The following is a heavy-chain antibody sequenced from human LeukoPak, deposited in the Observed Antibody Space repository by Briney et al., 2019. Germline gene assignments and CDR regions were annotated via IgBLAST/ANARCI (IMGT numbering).Heavy chain of an antibody. CDR2: MNPNSGNT. D-gene: IGHD3-22*01. CDR1: GYSFTSYD. V-gene: IGHV1-8*01. Sequence: ASEKGYCKASGYSFTSYDIIGLRQGTGQGIKWMGWMNPNSGNTGYAQKFQGRVTMARNTSISTAYMELSSLRSEDTAVYYCARGGDYYDSSGYSEGYYFDYWGQGTLVTVSS. J-gene: IGHJ4*02. CDR3: ARGGDYYDSSGYSEGYYFDY.